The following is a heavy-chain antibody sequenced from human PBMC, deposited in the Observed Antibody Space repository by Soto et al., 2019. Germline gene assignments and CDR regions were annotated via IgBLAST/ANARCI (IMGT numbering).Heavy chain of an antibody. CDR3: TRDTFGLRDT. D-gene: IGHD3-16*01. CDR1: GFPFSHYW. CDR2: INPAGTIT. Sequence: MQMVESGGGSVQPGGSLRLSCAASGFPFSHYWMHWVRQTPGKGLVWVSRINPAGTITNYADSVEGRFTISRDNAASALFLQMNSLSAEDTAIYYCTRDTFGLRDTWGQGTLFTVSS. J-gene: IGHJ5*02. V-gene: IGHV3-74*01.